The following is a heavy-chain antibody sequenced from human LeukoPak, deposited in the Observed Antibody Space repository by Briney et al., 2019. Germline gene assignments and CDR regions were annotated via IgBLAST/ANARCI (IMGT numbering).Heavy chain of an antibody. CDR2: IYSGGST. J-gene: IGHJ3*02. Sequence: GGSLRLSCAASGFTVSSNYMSWVRQAPGKGLERVSVIYSGGSTYYADSVKGRFTISRDNSKNTLYLQMNSLRAEDTAVYYCARDCSGGSCGDAFDIWGQGTMVTVSS. V-gene: IGHV3-53*01. D-gene: IGHD2-15*01. CDR3: ARDCSGGSCGDAFDI. CDR1: GFTVSSNY.